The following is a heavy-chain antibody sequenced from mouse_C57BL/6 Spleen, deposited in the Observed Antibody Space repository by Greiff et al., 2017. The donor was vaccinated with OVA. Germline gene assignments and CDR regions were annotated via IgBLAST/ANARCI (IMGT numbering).Heavy chain of an antibody. D-gene: IGHD2-3*01. CDR1: GYTFTDYY. J-gene: IGHJ3*01. V-gene: IGHV1-26*01. CDR3: ARGSDGFSFAY. CDR2: INPNNGGT. Sequence: EVQLQQSGPELVKPGASVKISCKASGYTFTDYYMNWVKQSHGKSLEWIGDINPNNGGTSYNQKFKGKATLTVDKSSSTAYMELRSLTSEDSAVYYCARGSDGFSFAYWGQGTLVTVSA.